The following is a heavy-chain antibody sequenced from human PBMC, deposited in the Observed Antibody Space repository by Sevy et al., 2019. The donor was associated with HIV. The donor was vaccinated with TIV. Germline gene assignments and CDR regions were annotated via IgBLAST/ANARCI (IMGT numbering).Heavy chain of an antibody. J-gene: IGHJ4*02. V-gene: IGHV3-7*01. CDR2: IKQDGSEK. CDR1: VFTFSSYW. D-gene: IGHD3-3*01. Sequence: GGSLRLSCAASVFTFSSYWMSWVRQAPGKGLEWVANIKQDGSEKYYVDSVKGRFTISRDNAKNSLYLQMNSLRAEDTAVYYCARDSGDFWSGRPSGYFDYWGQGTLVTVSS. CDR3: ARDSGDFWSGRPSGYFDY.